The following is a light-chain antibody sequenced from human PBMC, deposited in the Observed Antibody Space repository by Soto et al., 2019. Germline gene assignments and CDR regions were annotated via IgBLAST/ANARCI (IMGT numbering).Light chain of an antibody. Sequence: EIVMTQSPATLSVSPGERATLSCRASPSVSSNLAWYQQRPGQAPRLLIYGASTRATGIPARFSGSGSGTEFTLTISSLQSEDFAVYYCQQYNNGPRAFGQGTKVDIK. CDR1: PSVSSN. CDR3: QQYNNGPRA. J-gene: IGKJ1*01. V-gene: IGKV3-15*01. CDR2: GAS.